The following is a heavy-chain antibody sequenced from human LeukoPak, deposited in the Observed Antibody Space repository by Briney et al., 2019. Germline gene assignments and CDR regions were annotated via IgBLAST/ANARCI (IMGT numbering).Heavy chain of an antibody. Sequence: GGSLRLSCAASGFTVSSNYMSWVRQAPGKGLEWVSVIYSGGSTYYADSVKGRFTISGDNSKNTLYLQMNSLRAEDTAVYYCASAVPAAMYEYYYYMDVWGKGTTVTVSS. CDR2: IYSGGST. CDR1: GFTVSSNY. J-gene: IGHJ6*03. D-gene: IGHD2-2*01. V-gene: IGHV3-53*01. CDR3: ASAVPAAMYEYYYYMDV.